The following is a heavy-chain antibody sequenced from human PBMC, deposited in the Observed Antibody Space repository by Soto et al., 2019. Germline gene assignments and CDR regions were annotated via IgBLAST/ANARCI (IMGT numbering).Heavy chain of an antibody. Sequence: GGSLSLSCAASGFTFSDYYMSWIRQAPGKGLEWVSYISSSGSTIYYADSVKGRFTISRDNAKNSLYLQMNSLRAEDTAVYYCARASVYGDYEDDAFDIWGQGTMVTVSS. V-gene: IGHV3-11*01. CDR2: ISSSGSTI. CDR3: ARASVYGDYEDDAFDI. J-gene: IGHJ3*02. D-gene: IGHD4-17*01. CDR1: GFTFSDYY.